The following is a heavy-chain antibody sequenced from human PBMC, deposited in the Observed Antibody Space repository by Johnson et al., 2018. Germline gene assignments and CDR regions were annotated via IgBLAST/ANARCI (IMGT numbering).Heavy chain of an antibody. V-gene: IGHV3-9*01. CDR2: ISWNSDII. D-gene: IGHD3-16*01. CDR3: ARKFAV. CDR1: GFKFDGYA. J-gene: IGHJ6*02. Sequence: EVQLVESGGGSVQPGRALRLSCAGSGFKFDGYAMHWVRQAPGKGLEWVSGISWNSDIIDYADSVKGRFTISRDNARESLYLEMNSLRDEDTAVYYCARKFAVWGQGTTVTVSS.